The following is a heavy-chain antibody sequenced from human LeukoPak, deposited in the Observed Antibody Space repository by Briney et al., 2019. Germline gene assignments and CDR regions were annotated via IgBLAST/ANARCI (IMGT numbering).Heavy chain of an antibody. V-gene: IGHV4-34*01. CDR2: INHSGST. Sequence: PSETLSLTCAVYGGSFSGYYWSWIRQPPGKGLEWIGEINHSGSTNYNPSLKSRVTISVDTSKNQFSLKLSSVTAADTAAYYCARAGIAVGFRFWGQGTLVTVSS. D-gene: IGHD6-19*01. CDR3: ARAGIAVGFRF. CDR1: GGSFSGYY. J-gene: IGHJ4*02.